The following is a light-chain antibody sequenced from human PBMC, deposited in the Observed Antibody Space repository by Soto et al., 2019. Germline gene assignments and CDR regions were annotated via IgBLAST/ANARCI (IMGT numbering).Light chain of an antibody. V-gene: IGKV1-39*01. CDR2: AAS. J-gene: IGKJ5*01. CDR3: QQYHTSSIT. Sequence: DIQMTQSPSSLSASVGDRVTITCRASQSIAIYLNWYQQKHGKAPELLIYAASSLQSGVPSRFSGSGSGTDFTLTISSLEPEDFATYYCQQYHTSSITFGQGTRLEIK. CDR1: QSIAIY.